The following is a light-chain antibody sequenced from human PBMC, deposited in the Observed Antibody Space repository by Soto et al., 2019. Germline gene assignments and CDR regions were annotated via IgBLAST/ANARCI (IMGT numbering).Light chain of an antibody. CDR3: QHYNYWPPKT. V-gene: IGKV3-15*01. CDR2: GAY. J-gene: IGKJ1*01. CDR1: QSVGSY. Sequence: DIVMTQSPATLSLSPGERATLSCRASQSVGSYLAWYQHKPGQAPRLLIYGAYTRATDIPARFSGSGSGTDFTLTISSLQSEDFAVYYCQHYNYWPPKTFGQGTKGDIK.